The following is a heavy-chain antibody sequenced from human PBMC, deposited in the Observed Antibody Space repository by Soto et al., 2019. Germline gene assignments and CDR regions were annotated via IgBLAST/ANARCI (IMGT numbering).Heavy chain of an antibody. Sequence: SLRLSCAASGFTFSSYGMHWVRQAPGKGLEWVAVISYDGSNKYYADSVKGRFTISRDNSKNTLYLQMNSLRAEDTAVYYCAKDKRWQDYYYYYMDVWGKGTTVSVSS. J-gene: IGHJ6*03. D-gene: IGHD2-15*01. CDR1: GFTFSSYG. V-gene: IGHV3-30*18. CDR3: AKDKRWQDYYYYYMDV. CDR2: ISYDGSNK.